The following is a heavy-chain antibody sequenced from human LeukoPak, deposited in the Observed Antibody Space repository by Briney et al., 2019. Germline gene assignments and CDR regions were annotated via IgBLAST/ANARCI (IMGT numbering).Heavy chain of an antibody. CDR1: GFTFSSYE. Sequence: GGSLRLSCAASGFTFSSYEMNWVRQAPGKGLEWVSYISSIGSTIYYADSVEGRFTISRDNAKNSLYLQMNSLRAEDTAVYYCARDYAFGATYYYYYGMDVWGQGTTVTVSS. D-gene: IGHD3-16*01. CDR2: ISSIGSTI. J-gene: IGHJ6*02. V-gene: IGHV3-48*03. CDR3: ARDYAFGATYYYYYGMDV.